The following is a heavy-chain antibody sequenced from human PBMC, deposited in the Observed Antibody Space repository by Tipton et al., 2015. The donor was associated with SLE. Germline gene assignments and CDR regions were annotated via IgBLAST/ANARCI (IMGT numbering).Heavy chain of an antibody. CDR3: ARDPGSSCPGCYFDY. J-gene: IGHJ4*02. CDR1: GGSISSSSCY. CDR2: IYYSGST. V-gene: IGHV4-39*07. Sequence: TLSLTCTVSGGSISSSSCYWGWIRQPPGKGLEWIGSIYYSGSTYYNPSLKSRVTISVDTSKNQFSLKLSSVTAADTAVYYCARDPGSSCPGCYFDYWGQGTLVTVSS. D-gene: IGHD6-13*01.